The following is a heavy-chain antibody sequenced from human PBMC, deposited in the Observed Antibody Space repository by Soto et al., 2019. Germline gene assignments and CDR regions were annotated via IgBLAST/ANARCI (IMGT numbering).Heavy chain of an antibody. D-gene: IGHD3-10*01. CDR2: ISTDGTDK. CDR1: GFTFSSYV. Sequence: PGGSLRLSCAASGFTFSSYVIHWVRQAPGKGLEWVALISTDGTDKYYPDSVRGRFTISRDNSKNTLYLQMNSLRVEDTAVYYCAKDPGVYYGSGKTHYYGMDVWGQGTTVTVSS. J-gene: IGHJ6*02. CDR3: AKDPGVYYGSGKTHYYGMDV. V-gene: IGHV3-30-3*01.